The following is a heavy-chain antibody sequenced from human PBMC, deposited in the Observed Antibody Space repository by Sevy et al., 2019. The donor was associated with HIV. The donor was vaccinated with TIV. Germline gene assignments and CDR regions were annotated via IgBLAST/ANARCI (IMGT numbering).Heavy chain of an antibody. CDR1: GFTFSNYW. Sequence: GSLRLSCAASGFTFSNYWMSWVRQAPGKGLECVANINQEGSEKNYLDSVKGRFIVSRDNAKNSLYLQMNSLRAEDSAVSYCAREQITGSKPEYFDSWGQGTLVTVSS. D-gene: IGHD1-7*01. V-gene: IGHV3-7*01. J-gene: IGHJ4*02. CDR3: AREQITGSKPEYFDS. CDR2: INQEGSEK.